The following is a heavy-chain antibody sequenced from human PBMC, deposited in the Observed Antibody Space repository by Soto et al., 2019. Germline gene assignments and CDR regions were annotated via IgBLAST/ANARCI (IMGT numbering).Heavy chain of an antibody. D-gene: IGHD1-26*01. CDR2: ISSTTTDM. CDR1: GFPFSTYN. Sequence: SLRLSCAASGFPFSTYNMNWVRQAPGKGLEWVSSISSTTTDMYYANPVKGRFTISRDNAKNSLYLHLKSLRAEDTAVYYCARPYSGSYSFDYWGQGTLVTVSS. CDR3: ARPYSGSYSFDY. V-gene: IGHV3-21*01. J-gene: IGHJ4*02.